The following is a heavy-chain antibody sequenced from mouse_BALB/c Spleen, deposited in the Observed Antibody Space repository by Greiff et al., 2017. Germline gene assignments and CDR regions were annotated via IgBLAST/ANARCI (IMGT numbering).Heavy chain of an antibody. Sequence: EVQLMESGPGLVKPSQSLSLTCSVTGYSITSGYYWNWIRQFPGNKLEWMGYISYDGSNNYNPSLKNRISITRDTSKNQFFLKLNSVTTEDTATYYCAREGRYGNYDYAMDYWGQGTSVTVSS. CDR1: GYSITSGYY. V-gene: IGHV3-6*02. CDR3: AREGRYGNYDYAMDY. D-gene: IGHD2-10*02. J-gene: IGHJ4*01. CDR2: ISYDGSN.